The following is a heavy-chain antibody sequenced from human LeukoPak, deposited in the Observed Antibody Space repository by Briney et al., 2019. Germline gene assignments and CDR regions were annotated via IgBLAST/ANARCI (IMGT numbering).Heavy chain of an antibody. V-gene: IGHV1-46*01. J-gene: IGHJ4*02. CDR1: GYTFTRYY. D-gene: IGHD3-9*01. CDR3: ARDKITANYDILTGPIDY. Sequence: ASPKVSCKASGYTFTRYYMHWVRQAPGQGLEWMGIINPSGGSTSYAQKFQGRVTMTRDTSTSTVYMELSSLRSEDTAVYYCARDKITANYDILTGPIDYWGQGTLVTVSS. CDR2: INPSGGST.